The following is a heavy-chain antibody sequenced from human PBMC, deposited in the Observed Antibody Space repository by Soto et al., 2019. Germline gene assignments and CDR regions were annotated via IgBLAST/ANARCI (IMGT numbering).Heavy chain of an antibody. Sequence: GSVKVSCKASGYTFTGYYMHWVRQAPGQGLEWMGWINPKSGATNYAQNFQGRVTMTRDTSISTAYMELSSLRAEDTAVYYCAKDRECEHNNGWPQGSWGQGTLVTVSS. CDR1: GYTFTGYY. V-gene: IGHV1-2*02. D-gene: IGHD6-19*01. J-gene: IGHJ5*02. CDR3: AKDRECEHNNGWPQGS. CDR2: INPKSGAT.